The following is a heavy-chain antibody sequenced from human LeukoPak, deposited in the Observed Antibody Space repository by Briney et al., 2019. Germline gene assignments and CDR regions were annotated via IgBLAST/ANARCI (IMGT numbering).Heavy chain of an antibody. V-gene: IGHV1-46*01. D-gene: IGHD6-13*01. Sequence: ASVKVSCKASGYTFTSYYMHWVRQAPGQGLEWMGIINPSGGSTSYAQKFQGRVTMTRDTPTSTVYMELSSLRSEDTAVYYCARGVHQTTFGSSWYGPDYWGQGTLVTVSS. CDR2: INPSGGST. CDR1: GYTFTSYY. J-gene: IGHJ4*02. CDR3: ARGVHQTTFGSSWYGPDY.